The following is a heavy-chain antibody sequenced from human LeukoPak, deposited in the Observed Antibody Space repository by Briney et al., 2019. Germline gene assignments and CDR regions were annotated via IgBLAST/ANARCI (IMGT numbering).Heavy chain of an antibody. CDR1: GGTFSSYA. V-gene: IGHV1-69*06. J-gene: IGHJ4*02. Sequence: ASVKVSRKASGGTFSSYAISWVRQAPGQGLEWMGGIIPISGTANYAQKFQGRVTITADKSTSTAYMELSSLRSEDTAVYYCARATVTTPFDYRGQGTLVTVSS. CDR2: IIPISGTA. D-gene: IGHD4-17*01. CDR3: ARATVTTPFDY.